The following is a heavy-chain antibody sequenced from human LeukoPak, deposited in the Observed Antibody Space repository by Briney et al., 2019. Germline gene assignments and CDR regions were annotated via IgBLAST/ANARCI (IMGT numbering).Heavy chain of an antibody. V-gene: IGHV3-7*01. J-gene: IGHJ6*03. CDR3: ARSGRGVDSFYFYMDV. CDR1: GLTFSQYW. CDR2: IKHDGSEKQDGSEK. Sequence: GGSLRLPFAASGLTFSQYWMSWARQAPGKGLEWVANIKHDGSEKQDGSEKNYVDSVKGRFTISRDNAKNSLYLQMNSLRAEDTAVYYCARSGRGVDSFYFYMDVWGKGTTVTVSS. D-gene: IGHD3-10*01.